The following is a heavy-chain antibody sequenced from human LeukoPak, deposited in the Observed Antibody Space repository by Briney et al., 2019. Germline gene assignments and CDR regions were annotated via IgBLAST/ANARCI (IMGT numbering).Heavy chain of an antibody. J-gene: IGHJ6*02. CDR2: INHSGST. CDR1: GGSFSGYY. Sequence: SETLSLTCAVYGGSFSGYYWSWIRQPPGKGLEWIGEINHSGSTNYNPSLKSRVTISVDTSKNQFSLKLSSVTAADMAVYYCARAVGRFLEWLLVPGYYGMDVWGQGTTVTVS. CDR3: ARAVGRFLEWLLVPGYYGMDV. D-gene: IGHD3-3*01. V-gene: IGHV4-34*01.